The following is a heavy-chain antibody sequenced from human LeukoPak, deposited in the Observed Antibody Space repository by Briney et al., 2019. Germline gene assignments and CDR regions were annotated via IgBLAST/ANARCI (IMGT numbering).Heavy chain of an antibody. CDR3: AKDWTTVVTPKGYYFDS. CDR1: GFTFSSCA. J-gene: IGHJ4*02. V-gene: IGHV3-23*01. CDR2: ITGDGTRT. D-gene: IGHD4-23*01. Sequence: GGSLRLSCAASGFTFSSCAMTWVRQAPGKGLEWVASITGDGTRTYCTDSVKGRFTISRDNSKNTLYLQMNSLRVEDTALYYCAKDWTTVVTPKGYYFDSWGQGTLVTVSS.